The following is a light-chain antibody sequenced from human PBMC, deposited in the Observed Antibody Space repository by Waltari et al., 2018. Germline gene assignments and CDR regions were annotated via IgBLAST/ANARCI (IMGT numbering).Light chain of an antibody. Sequence: QSVLTQPPSVSGAPGQRVSLSCTGSSSNIGAGSDVHWYQQIPGTAPKLLIYGSNTRPSGVPDRFSGSKSGPSASLTITGLQAEDDGDYYCQSYDSSRTVVFGGGTKLTVL. CDR2: GSN. CDR3: QSYDSSRTVV. CDR1: SSNIGAGSD. J-gene: IGLJ2*01. V-gene: IGLV1-40*01.